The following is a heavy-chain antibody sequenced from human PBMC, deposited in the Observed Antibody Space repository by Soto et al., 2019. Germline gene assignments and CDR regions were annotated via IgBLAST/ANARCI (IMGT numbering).Heavy chain of an antibody. CDR1: GGSFRTYY. J-gene: IGHJ4*02. CDR2: ISHTGDT. V-gene: IGHV4-34*01. CDR3: SNKAGLR. Sequence: SETLSLTCAVYGGSFRTYYWTWIRQFPGRALEWIGEISHTGDTTYNPSLKDRVAMSVDTSRNQFSLKLRSMRAADTAMYYCSNKAGLRWGQGTLVTVSS.